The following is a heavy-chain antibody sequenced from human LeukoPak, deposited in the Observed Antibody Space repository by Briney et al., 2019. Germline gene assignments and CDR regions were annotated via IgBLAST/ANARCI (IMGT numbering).Heavy chain of an antibody. J-gene: IGHJ4*02. Sequence: SETLSLTCTVSGDSMTNSNSYWAWNRQPPGKGLEWIGSIYYDGRTYYSPSLRSRVTVSADTSKSQFSLKLSSVTAADTAVYYCARRQHFGDPHWGQGTLVTVST. D-gene: IGHD4-17*01. CDR1: GDSMTNSNSY. CDR3: ARRQHFGDPH. CDR2: IYYDGRT. V-gene: IGHV4-39*01.